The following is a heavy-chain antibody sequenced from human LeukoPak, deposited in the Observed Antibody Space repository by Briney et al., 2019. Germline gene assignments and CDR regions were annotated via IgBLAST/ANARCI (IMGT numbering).Heavy chain of an antibody. V-gene: IGHV3-23*01. Sequence: PGGSLRLSCEASGFAFSFFAMSWLRQPPGKGLERVSTINANSGTRSYAASVRGRFTISRDNSENTLYLQMKSLRAEDTAVYYCARGDGYNFFDYWGQGTLVTVSS. CDR2: INANSGTR. J-gene: IGHJ4*02. CDR3: ARGDGYNFFDY. D-gene: IGHD5-24*01. CDR1: GFAFSFFA.